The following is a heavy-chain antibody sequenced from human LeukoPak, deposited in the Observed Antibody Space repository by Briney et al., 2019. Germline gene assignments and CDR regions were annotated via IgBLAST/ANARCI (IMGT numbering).Heavy chain of an antibody. CDR1: GGSISSGDYY. Sequence: SETLSLTCTISGGSISSGDYYWSWIRQPPGKGLEWIGYIYYSGSTYYNPSLKSRVTISVDKSKNQFSLKLSSVTAADTAVYYCARNVWGSYRLDYWGQGTLVTVSS. CDR2: IYYSGST. CDR3: ARNVWGSYRLDY. D-gene: IGHD3-16*02. J-gene: IGHJ4*02. V-gene: IGHV4-30-4*01.